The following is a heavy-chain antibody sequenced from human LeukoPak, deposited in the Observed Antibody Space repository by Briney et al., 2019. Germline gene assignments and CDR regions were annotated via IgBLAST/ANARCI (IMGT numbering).Heavy chain of an antibody. J-gene: IGHJ4*02. D-gene: IGHD3-3*01. CDR1: GYTFTSYG. CDR3: ARTYYDFWSGYLNYFDY. V-gene: IGHV1-2*02. Sequence: ASVKVSCKASGYTFTSYGISWVRQAPGQGLEWMGWINPNSGGTNYAQKFQGRVTMTRDTSISTAYMELSRLRSDDTAVYYCARTYYDFWSGYLNYFDYWGQGTLVTVSS. CDR2: INPNSGGT.